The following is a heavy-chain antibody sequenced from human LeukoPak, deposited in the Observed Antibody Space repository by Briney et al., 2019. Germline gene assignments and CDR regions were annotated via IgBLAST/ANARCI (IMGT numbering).Heavy chain of an antibody. D-gene: IGHD2-2*01. Sequence: EASVKVSCKASGFTFTSSAVQWVRRARGQRLEWIGWIVVGSGNTNYAQQFQERVTITRDMSTSAVYMELSNLRSEDTAVYYCAADLGDFCSSASCYEFWGQGTQVTVS. J-gene: IGHJ4*02. V-gene: IGHV1-58*01. CDR3: AADLGDFCSSASCYEF. CDR2: IVVGSGNT. CDR1: GFTFTSSA.